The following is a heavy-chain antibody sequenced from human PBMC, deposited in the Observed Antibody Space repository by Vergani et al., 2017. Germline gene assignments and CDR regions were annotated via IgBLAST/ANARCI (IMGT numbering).Heavy chain of an antibody. J-gene: IGHJ6*04. CDR1: GGSISSSSYY. CDR3: ARHIDYDFWSGYRERDV. Sequence: QLQLQESGPGLVKPSETLSLTCTVSGGSISSSSYYWGWIRQPPGKGREWIGSIYYSGSTYYNPSRQSRVTISVDTSKNQFSLKLSSVTAADTAGYYCARHIDYDFWSGYRERDVWGKGTTVTVSS. V-gene: IGHV4-39*01. CDR2: IYYSGST. D-gene: IGHD3-3*01.